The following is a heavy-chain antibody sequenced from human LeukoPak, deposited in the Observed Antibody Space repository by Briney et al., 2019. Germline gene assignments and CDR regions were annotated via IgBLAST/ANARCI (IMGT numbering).Heavy chain of an antibody. CDR1: GGSVSSYY. CDR3: ARVGGNPYYYDSSGYQNWFDP. CDR2: IYYSGST. V-gene: IGHV4-59*02. J-gene: IGHJ5*02. D-gene: IGHD3-22*01. Sequence: SETLSLTCTVSGGSVSSYYWSWIRQPPGKGLEWIGYIYYSGSTNYNPSLKSRVTISVDTSKNQFSLKLSSVTAADTAVYYCARVGGNPYYYDSSGYQNWFDPWGQGTLVTVSS.